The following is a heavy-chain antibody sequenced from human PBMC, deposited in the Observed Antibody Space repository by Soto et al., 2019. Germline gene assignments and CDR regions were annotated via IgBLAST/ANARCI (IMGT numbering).Heavy chain of an antibody. V-gene: IGHV1-3*01. CDR3: ARDRDYYGSGSENWFDP. D-gene: IGHD3-10*01. CDR1: GYTFTSYA. Sequence: ASVKVSCKASGYTFTSYAMHWVRQAPGQRLEWMGWINAGNGNTKYSQKFQGRVTITRDTSASTAYMELSSLRSEDTAVYYCARDRDYYGSGSENWFDPWGQGALVTVSS. J-gene: IGHJ5*02. CDR2: INAGNGNT.